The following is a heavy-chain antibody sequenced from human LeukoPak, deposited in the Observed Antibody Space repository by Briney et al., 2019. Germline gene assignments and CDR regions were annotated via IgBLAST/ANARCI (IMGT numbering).Heavy chain of an antibody. J-gene: IGHJ4*02. Sequence: SETLSLTCAVYGGSFSGYYWSWIRQPPGKGLEWIGEINHSGSTNYNPTLKSRVTISVDTSKNQFSLKLSSVTAADTAVYYCARGAVSFDYWGQGTLVTVSS. CDR2: INHSGST. CDR3: ARGAVSFDY. V-gene: IGHV4-34*01. CDR1: GGSFSGYY. D-gene: IGHD4-11*01.